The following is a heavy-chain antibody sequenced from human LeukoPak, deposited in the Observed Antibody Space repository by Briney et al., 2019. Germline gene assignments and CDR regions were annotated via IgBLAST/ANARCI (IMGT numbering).Heavy chain of an antibody. Sequence: SETLSLTCAVYGGSFSGYYWSWIRQPPGKGLEWIGEINHSGSTNYNPSLKSRVTISVDTSKNQFSLKVTSVTAADTAIYYCARHPYGLVREAYFDPWGQGTLVTVSS. V-gene: IGHV4-34*01. CDR3: ARHPYGLVREAYFDP. D-gene: IGHD6-19*01. J-gene: IGHJ5*02. CDR2: INHSGST. CDR1: GGSFSGYY.